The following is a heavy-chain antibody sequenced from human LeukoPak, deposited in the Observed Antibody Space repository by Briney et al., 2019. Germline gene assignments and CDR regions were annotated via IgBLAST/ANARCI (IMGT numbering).Heavy chain of an antibody. Sequence: KESGPTLVKPTQTLTLTCTFSGFSLSTSGVGVGWIRQPPGKALEWLALIYWDDDKRYSPSLKSRLTITKDTSKNQVVLTMTSMDPVDTATYYCARVNWKSTYWYFDLWGRGTLLTVSS. CDR1: GFSLSTSGVG. D-gene: IGHD1-1*01. V-gene: IGHV2-5*02. CDR3: ARVNWKSTYWYFDL. CDR2: IYWDDDK. J-gene: IGHJ2*01.